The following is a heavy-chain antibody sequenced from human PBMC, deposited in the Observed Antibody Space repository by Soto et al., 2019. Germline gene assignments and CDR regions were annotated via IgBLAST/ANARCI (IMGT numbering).Heavy chain of an antibody. Sequence: EVQLLESGGGLVQPGGSLRLSCAASGFTFSSYAMSWVRQAPGKGLEWVSAISGSGGRTYYADSLKGRFTISRDNSKNTLYLQMNSLRAADTAVYYCAKGSLVVVPAAKDYYYMDVWGKGTTVTVSS. V-gene: IGHV3-23*01. D-gene: IGHD2-2*01. CDR2: ISGSGGRT. CDR1: GFTFSSYA. J-gene: IGHJ6*03. CDR3: AKGSLVVVPAAKDYYYMDV.